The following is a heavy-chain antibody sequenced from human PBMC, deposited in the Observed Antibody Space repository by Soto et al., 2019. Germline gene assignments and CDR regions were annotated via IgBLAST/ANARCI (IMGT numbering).Heavy chain of an antibody. CDR2: ISSSSSHR. J-gene: IGHJ6*02. Sequence: LRLSCAASGFTFSSYSMNWVRQAPGKGLEWVSSISSSSSHRYYADSMKGRFTISRDNAKNSLYLQMNSLRAEDTAVYYCARAVDYVGPHYYGMDVWGQGTTVTVSS. CDR3: ARAVDYVGPHYYGMDV. D-gene: IGHD4-17*01. CDR1: GFTFSSYS. V-gene: IGHV3-21*01.